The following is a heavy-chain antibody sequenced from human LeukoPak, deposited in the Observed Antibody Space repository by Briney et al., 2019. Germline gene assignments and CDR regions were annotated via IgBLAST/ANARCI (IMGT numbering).Heavy chain of an antibody. CDR3: ASQIVVNAFDI. CDR1: GGTFSSYA. CDR2: IIPIFGTA. V-gene: IGHV1-69*13. Sequence: AVKVSCKASGGTFSSYAISWVRQAPGQGLEWMGGIIPIFGTANYAQKFQGRVTITADESTRTAYMELSSLRSEDTAVYYCASQIVVNAFDIWGQGTMVTVSS. J-gene: IGHJ3*02. D-gene: IGHD3-22*01.